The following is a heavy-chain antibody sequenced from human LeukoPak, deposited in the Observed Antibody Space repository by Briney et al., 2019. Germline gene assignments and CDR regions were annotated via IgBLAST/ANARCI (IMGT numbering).Heavy chain of an antibody. CDR1: GFTFSSFA. CDR3: AKKSNWNLIDY. CDR2: ICSDGGCT. J-gene: IGHJ4*02. Sequence: GGSLRLSCAASGFTFSSFAMNWVRQAPGKQLEYVSAICSDGGCTYYANSVKGRFTISRDNSKNTLYLQMGSLRAEDTAVYYCAKKSNWNLIDYWGQGTLVTVSS. V-gene: IGHV3-64*01. D-gene: IGHD1-1*01.